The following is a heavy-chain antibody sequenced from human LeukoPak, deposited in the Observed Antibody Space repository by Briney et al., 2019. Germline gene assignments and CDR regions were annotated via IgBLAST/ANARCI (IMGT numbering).Heavy chain of an antibody. CDR1: GFTFISNG. CDR2: IRIDGSYK. D-gene: IGHD6-19*01. J-gene: IGHJ4*02. V-gene: IGHV3-30*02. Sequence: RESLRLSCAASGFTFISNGIHWVRQAPGKGLEWVAFIRIDGSYKYYADSVKGRFTISRDNSKNTLYLQMNSLRVEDTAVYYCASPIAVASSYWGQGTLVTVSS. CDR3: ASPIAVASSY.